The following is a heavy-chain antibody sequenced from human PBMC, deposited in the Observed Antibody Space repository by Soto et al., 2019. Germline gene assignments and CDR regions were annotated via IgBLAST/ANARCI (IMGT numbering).Heavy chain of an antibody. V-gene: IGHV4-4*07. CDR3: ARKGSYSAYNFAHGIQLWSFDF. D-gene: IGHD5-12*01. CDR2: IFSSGST. J-gene: IGHJ4*02. Sequence: PSETLSLTCTVSGGYINTFYWSWVRQPAGKGLEWIGRIFSSGSTSFNPSLESRVAMSVDTSKNHFSLNLSSVTAADMAVYYCARKGSYSAYNFAHGIQLWSFDFWGQGALVNVS. CDR1: GGYINTFY.